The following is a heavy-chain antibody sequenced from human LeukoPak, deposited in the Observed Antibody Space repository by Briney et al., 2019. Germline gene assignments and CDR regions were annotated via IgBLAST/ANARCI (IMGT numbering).Heavy chain of an antibody. CDR3: ASTYYYDSSGYDY. CDR2: ISGRNGNT. CDR1: GFTFSKSG. D-gene: IGHD3-22*01. V-gene: IGHV1-18*01. J-gene: IGHJ4*02. Sequence: GASVKVSCKASGFTFSKSGVSWVRQAPGQGLEWMGWISGRNGNTNYPQKLQGRVTMTTDTSTSTAYMELRSLRSDDTAVYYCASTYYYDSSGYDYWGQGTLVTVSS.